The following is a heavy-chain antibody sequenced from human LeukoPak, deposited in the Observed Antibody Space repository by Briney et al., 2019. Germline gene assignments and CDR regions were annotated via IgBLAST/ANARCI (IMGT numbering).Heavy chain of an antibody. Sequence: ASLKVSCKASGYTFTGYYMHWVRHAPGQGLEWMGWINPNSGGTNYAQKFQGRVTMTRDTSISTAYMDLSRLRSDDTAVYYCARDALRNRHWGAWFDPWGQGTLVTVSS. D-gene: IGHD7-27*01. CDR2: INPNSGGT. J-gene: IGHJ5*02. CDR3: ARDALRNRHWGAWFDP. V-gene: IGHV1-2*02. CDR1: GYTFTGYY.